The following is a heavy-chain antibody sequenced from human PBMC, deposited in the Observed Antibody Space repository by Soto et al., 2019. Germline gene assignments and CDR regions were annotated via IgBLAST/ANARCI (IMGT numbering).Heavy chain of an antibody. J-gene: IGHJ4*02. Sequence: EVQLVESGGGLVQPGGSLRLSCVVSGITFSNYWMSWVRQAPGTGLEWVANINQDGSESYYVDSVKGRFTISRDNAKNSLYLQMTSLRAEDTAVYYCARPARECSSPGCANWGQGTLVTVSS. CDR2: INQDGSES. CDR1: GITFSNYW. CDR3: ARPARECSSPGCAN. V-gene: IGHV3-7*01. D-gene: IGHD2-2*01.